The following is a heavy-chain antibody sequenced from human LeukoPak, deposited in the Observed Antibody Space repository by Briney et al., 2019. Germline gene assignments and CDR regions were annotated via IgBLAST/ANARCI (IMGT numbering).Heavy chain of an antibody. D-gene: IGHD3-22*01. CDR1: GGSMSDSY. J-gene: IGHJ6*02. Sequence: SETLSLTCTVSGGSMSDSYWSWIRQPAGKGLEWIGRMYVSGTTNYNPSLRSRVTLSIDKSTNQFSLRLGSMTAADTAVYYCARENYYDSSSYSEGLDVWGQGTTVTVSS. V-gene: IGHV4-4*07. CDR2: MYVSGTT. CDR3: ARENYYDSSSYSEGLDV.